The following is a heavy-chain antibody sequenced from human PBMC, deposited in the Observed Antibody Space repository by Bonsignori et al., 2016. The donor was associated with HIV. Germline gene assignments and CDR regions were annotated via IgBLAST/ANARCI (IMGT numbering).Heavy chain of an antibody. CDR1: GYSISSGYY. CDR2: IYHSGST. V-gene: IGHV4-38-2*01. D-gene: IGHD4-17*01. J-gene: IGHJ1*01. CDR3: AGGYGDYPEYFQH. Sequence: SETLSLTCAVSGYSISSGYYWGWIRQPPGKGLEWIGSIYHSGSTYYNPSLKSRVTISVDTSKNQFSLKLSSVTAADTAVYYCAGGYGDYPEYFQHWGQGTLVTVSS.